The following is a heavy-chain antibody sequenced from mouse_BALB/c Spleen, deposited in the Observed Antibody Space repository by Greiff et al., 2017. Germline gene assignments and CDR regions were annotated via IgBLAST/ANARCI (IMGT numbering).Heavy chain of an antibody. CDR3: ARDGSNWFAY. CDR1: GFTFSSYA. D-gene: IGHD2-2*01. V-gene: IGHV5-9-4*01. Sequence: EVQRVESGGGLVKPGGSLKLSCAASGFTFSSYAMSWVRQSPEKRLEWVAEISSGGSYTYYPDTVTGRFTISRDNAKNTLYLEMSSLRSEDTAMYYCARDGSNWFAYWGQGTLVTVSA. J-gene: IGHJ3*01. CDR2: ISSGGSYT.